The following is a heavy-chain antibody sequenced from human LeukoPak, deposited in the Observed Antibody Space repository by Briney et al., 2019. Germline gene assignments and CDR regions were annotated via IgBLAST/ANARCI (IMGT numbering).Heavy chain of an antibody. CDR2: IYSGGST. D-gene: IGHD3-10*01. V-gene: IGHV3-66*02. CDR3: ARGKGENYYYYYYMDV. CDR1: GFTVSSNY. J-gene: IGHJ6*03. Sequence: GGSLRLSCAASGFTVSSNYMSWVRQAPGKGLEWGSFIYSGGSTYYADSVKGRFTISRDNSENTLYLQMNSLRAEDTAVYYCARGKGENYYYYYYMDVWGKGTTVTVSS.